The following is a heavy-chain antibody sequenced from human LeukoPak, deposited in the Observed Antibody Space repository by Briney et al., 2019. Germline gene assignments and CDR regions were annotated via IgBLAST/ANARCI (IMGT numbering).Heavy chain of an antibody. CDR1: GFTFSSYA. V-gene: IGHV3-23*01. J-gene: IGHJ4*02. CDR3: AKGNAGYCSGVSCYPFDY. D-gene: IGHD2-15*01. CDR2: ISGSGGST. Sequence: GGSLRLSCAASGFTFSSYAMSWVRQAPGKGLEWVSGISGSGGSTYYADSVKGRFSISRDNSKNTLYPQMNSLRAEDTAVYYCAKGNAGYCSGVSCYPFDYWGQGTLVTVSS.